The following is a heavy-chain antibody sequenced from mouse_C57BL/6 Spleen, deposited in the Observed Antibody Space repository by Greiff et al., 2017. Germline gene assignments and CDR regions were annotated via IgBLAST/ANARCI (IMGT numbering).Heavy chain of an antibody. CDR3: ASGITTVVGEAWFAY. V-gene: IGHV1-7*01. CDR1: GYTFTSYW. Sequence: QVQLQQPGAELVMPGASVKLSCKASGYTFTSYWMHWVKQRPGQGLEWIGYINPSSGYTKYNQKFKDKATLTADKSSSTAYMQLSSLTSEDSAVYYCASGITTVVGEAWFAYWGQGTLVTVSA. J-gene: IGHJ3*01. CDR2: INPSSGYT. D-gene: IGHD1-1*01.